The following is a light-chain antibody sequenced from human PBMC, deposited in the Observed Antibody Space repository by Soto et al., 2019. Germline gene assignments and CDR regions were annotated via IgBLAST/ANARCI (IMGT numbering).Light chain of an antibody. CDR1: QSINW. CDR3: QHYDTYSPMWT. V-gene: IGKV1-5*03. J-gene: IGKJ1*01. CDR2: EAS. Sequence: DIQLAQSPSTLSASVGDRLIITCRATQSINWLAWYQQKPGKAPKLLIFEASRLESGVPSRFSGSGSGTEFTLTISSLQPDDFGTYYCQHYDTYSPMWTFGRRTKVDVK.